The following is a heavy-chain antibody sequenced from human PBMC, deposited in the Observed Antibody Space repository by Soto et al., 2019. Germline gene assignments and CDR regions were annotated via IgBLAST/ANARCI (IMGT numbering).Heavy chain of an antibody. Sequence: LSLTCSVSGDSVSTDRYFWTWIRQPPGKGLEWIAYISYTGDTNYNPSPKSRATISIDTSRNQFSLTLTSVTAADTAVYFCARIVVGATVDLWGQGSLVTVSS. CDR2: ISYTGDT. J-gene: IGHJ5*02. CDR3: ARIVVGATVDL. V-gene: IGHV4-61*01. D-gene: IGHD1-26*01. CDR1: GDSVSTDRYF.